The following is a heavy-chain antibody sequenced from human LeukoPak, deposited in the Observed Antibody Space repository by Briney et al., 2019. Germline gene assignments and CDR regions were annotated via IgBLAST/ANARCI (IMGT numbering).Heavy chain of an antibody. Sequence: PSETLSLTCTVSGGSISSYYWSWIRQPPGKGLEWIGYIYYSGSTNYNPSLKSRVTILVDTSKNQVSLKLSSVTAADTAVYYCARGPDSSGYHFDHWGQGTPVTVSS. CDR3: ARGPDSSGYHFDH. D-gene: IGHD3-22*01. V-gene: IGHV4-59*01. J-gene: IGHJ4*02. CDR1: GGSISSYY. CDR2: IYYSGST.